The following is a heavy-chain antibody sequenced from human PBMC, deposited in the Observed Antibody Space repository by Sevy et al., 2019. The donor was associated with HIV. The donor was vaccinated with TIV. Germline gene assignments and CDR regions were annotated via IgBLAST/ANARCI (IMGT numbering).Heavy chain of an antibody. CDR2: INSDGSST. Sequence: GGSLRLSCAASGITLTPYWMHWVRQVPGKGLVWVSRINSDGSSTSYAESVKGRFTISRDNGKNKLYLQMKSLRVEETAVYFCSRGLYYYDMRGHQEPGDYWGQGVLVTVSS. D-gene: IGHD3-22*01. CDR3: SRGLYYYDMRGHQEPGDY. J-gene: IGHJ4*02. V-gene: IGHV3-74*01. CDR1: GITLTPYW.